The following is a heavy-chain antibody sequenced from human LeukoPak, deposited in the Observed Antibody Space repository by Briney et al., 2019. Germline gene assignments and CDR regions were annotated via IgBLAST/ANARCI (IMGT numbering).Heavy chain of an antibody. Sequence: ASVKVSCKASGYTFIGYYMHWVRQAPGQGLEWMGWINPNSGGTHYAQKFQGRVTMTRDTPISTGYMELSRLGSDDTAVYYCARARYNYGSNWFDPWGQGTLVTVSS. J-gene: IGHJ5*02. CDR3: ARARYNYGSNWFDP. CDR2: INPNSGGT. D-gene: IGHD5-18*01. CDR1: GYTFIGYY. V-gene: IGHV1-2*02.